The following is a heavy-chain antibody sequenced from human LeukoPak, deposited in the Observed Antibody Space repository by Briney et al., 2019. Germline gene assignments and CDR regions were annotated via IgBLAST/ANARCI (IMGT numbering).Heavy chain of an antibody. CDR3: AKGASVTSDVLDI. J-gene: IGHJ3*02. D-gene: IGHD4-11*01. CDR1: GFTFSSYG. Sequence: PGGSLRLSCAASGFTFSSYGMHWVRQAPGKGLEWVAFIRYDGSNKYYADSVKGRFTISRDKFKNTLYLQMNSLRAEDTAVYYCAKGASVTSDVLDIWGQGTMVTVFS. CDR2: IRYDGSNK. V-gene: IGHV3-30*02.